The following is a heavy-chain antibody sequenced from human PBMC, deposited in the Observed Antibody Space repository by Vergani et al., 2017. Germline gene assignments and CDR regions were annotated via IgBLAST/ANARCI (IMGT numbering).Heavy chain of an antibody. CDR1: GFTFSNAW. Sequence: EVQLVESGGGLVKPGGSLRLSCAASGFTFSNAWMSWVRQAPGKGLEWVGRIKSKTDGGTTDYAAPVKGRFTISRDDSKNTLYLQMNSLKTEDTAVYYCTTWTVDYDFWSVPYGMDVWGQGTTVTVSS. CDR3: TTWTVDYDFWSVPYGMDV. J-gene: IGHJ6*02. D-gene: IGHD3-3*01. V-gene: IGHV3-15*01. CDR2: IKSKTDGGTT.